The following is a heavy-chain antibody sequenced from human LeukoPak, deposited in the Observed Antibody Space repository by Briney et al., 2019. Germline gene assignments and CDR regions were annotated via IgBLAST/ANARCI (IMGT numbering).Heavy chain of an antibody. CDR1: GFAFSSYA. CDR3: AKAVCGRGGSCYPDY. Sequence: GGSLRLSCAASGFAFSSYAMSWVRQAPGKGLEWVSAISGSGGSTYYADSVKGRFTISRDNSKNTLYLQMNSLRAEDTAVYYCAKAVCGRGGSCYPDYWGQGTLVTVSS. CDR2: ISGSGGST. D-gene: IGHD2-15*01. V-gene: IGHV3-23*01. J-gene: IGHJ4*02.